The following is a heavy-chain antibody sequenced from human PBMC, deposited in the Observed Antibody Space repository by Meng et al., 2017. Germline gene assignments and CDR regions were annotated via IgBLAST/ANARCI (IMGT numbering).Heavy chain of an antibody. CDR3: AKDMTGGYYYYGMDV. CDR2: ISWDGGST. CDR1: GFTFDDYA. V-gene: IGHV3-43D*04. J-gene: IGHJ6*02. D-gene: IGHD3-16*01. Sequence: GESLKISCAASGFTFDDYAMHWVRQAPGKGLEWVSLISWDGGSTYYADSVKGRFTISRDNSKNSPYLQMNSLRAEDTALYYCAKDMTGGYYYYGMDVWGQGTTVTVSS.